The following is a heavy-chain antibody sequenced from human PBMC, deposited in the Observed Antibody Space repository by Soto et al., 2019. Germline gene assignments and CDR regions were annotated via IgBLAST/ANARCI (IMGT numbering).Heavy chain of an antibody. CDR1: GGSISSYY. CDR3: ARQSRSNWFDP. V-gene: IGHV4-59*08. Sequence: SETLSLTCTVSGGSISSYYWSWIRQPPGKGLEWIGYIYYSGSTKYNPSLKSRVTISVDTSKNQFSLKLSSVTAADTAVYYCARQSRSNWFDPWGQGTLVTVSS. CDR2: IYYSGST. J-gene: IGHJ5*02.